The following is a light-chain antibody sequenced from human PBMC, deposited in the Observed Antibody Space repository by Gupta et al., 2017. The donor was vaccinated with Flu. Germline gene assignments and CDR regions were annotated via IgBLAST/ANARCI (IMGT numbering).Light chain of an antibody. Sequence: SGTSPRTGTVCDVVGYKYSSGYQPNTANAHKLIIYESNKRASGVPGRFSGSKSGNTASLTVSALKEEDDADYYCSAYAGGNNLVFGGGTKLTVL. CDR1: VCDVVGYKY. J-gene: IGLJ2*01. CDR3: SAYAGGNNLV. CDR2: ESN. V-gene: IGLV2-8*01.